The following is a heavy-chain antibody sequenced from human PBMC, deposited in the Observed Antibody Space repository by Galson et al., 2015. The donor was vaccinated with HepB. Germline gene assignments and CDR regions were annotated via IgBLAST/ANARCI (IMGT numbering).Heavy chain of an antibody. CDR1: GFTVSSNH. D-gene: IGHD4-17*01. CDR3: AKDLSGTVTTGGGDYYYGMDV. J-gene: IGHJ6*02. Sequence: SLRLSCAASGFTVSSNHMSWVRQAPGKGLEWVAVISYDGSNKYYADSVKGRFTISRDNSKNTLYLQMNSLRAEDTAVYYCAKDLSGTVTTGGGDYYYGMDVWGQGTTVTVSS. V-gene: IGHV3-30*18. CDR2: ISYDGSNK.